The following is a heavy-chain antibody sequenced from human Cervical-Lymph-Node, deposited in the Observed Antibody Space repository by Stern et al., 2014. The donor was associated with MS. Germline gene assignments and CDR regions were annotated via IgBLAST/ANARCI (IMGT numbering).Heavy chain of an antibody. CDR3: ARHAHYDGPFDY. CDR2: IYYSGST. D-gene: IGHD4-23*01. CDR1: SGSISTYY. V-gene: IGHV4-59*08. Sequence: QVQLQESGPGLVKPSETLSLTCTVSSGSISTYYLSWIRQPPGKGLEWIGYIYYSGSTNYNPSLNSRVTILADPSQNQFSPMLRPVAAADTAVYFCARHAHYDGPFDYWGQGTLVTVSS. J-gene: IGHJ4*02.